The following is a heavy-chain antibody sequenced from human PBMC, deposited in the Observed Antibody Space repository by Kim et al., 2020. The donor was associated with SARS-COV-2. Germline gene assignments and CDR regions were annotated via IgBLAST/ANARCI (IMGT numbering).Heavy chain of an antibody. J-gene: IGHJ4*02. D-gene: IGHD6-19*01. V-gene: IGHV4-39*07. Sequence: ETLSLTCSVSGGSINSGAYYWGWVRQPPGKGLEWLATSYHTGKTFYSASLKTRVTMSMDPSKNQLSLRLGSVTAADTATYFCARIIAVAGLYYFYFWGQ. CDR1: GGSINSGAYY. CDR3: ARIIAVAGLYYFYF. CDR2: SYHTGKT.